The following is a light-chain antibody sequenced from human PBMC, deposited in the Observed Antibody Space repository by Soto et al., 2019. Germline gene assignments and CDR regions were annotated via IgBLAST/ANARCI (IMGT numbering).Light chain of an antibody. CDR2: DAS. CDR3: QQRSKWPPT. Sequence: EIVLIQSPATLSLSPGEGATLSCRASQSVSTYLSWFQQRAGQAPRLLIYDASNRATGIPARFSGSGSGTDFTLSISSLEPEDFAVYYCQQRSKWPPTFGQGTKLESK. CDR1: QSVSTY. J-gene: IGKJ2*01. V-gene: IGKV3-11*01.